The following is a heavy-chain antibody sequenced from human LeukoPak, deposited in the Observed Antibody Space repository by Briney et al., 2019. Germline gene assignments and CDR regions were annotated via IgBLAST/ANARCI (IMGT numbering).Heavy chain of an antibody. J-gene: IGHJ4*02. CDR1: GYTFNGFY. Sequence: ASVKVSCKASGYTFNGFYLHWVRQAPGQGLEWMGWINPNSGGTNYAQKFQGRVTMTRDKSISTAYMELSRLRSDDTAVYYCARWMATVTTPDYWGQGTLVTVSS. D-gene: IGHD4-11*01. CDR2: INPNSGGT. V-gene: IGHV1-2*02. CDR3: ARWMATVTTPDY.